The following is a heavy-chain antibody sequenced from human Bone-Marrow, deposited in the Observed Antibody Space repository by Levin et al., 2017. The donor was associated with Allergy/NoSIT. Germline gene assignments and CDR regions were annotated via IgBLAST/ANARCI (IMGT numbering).Heavy chain of an antibody. V-gene: IGHV3-73*01. CDR1: GFTFSGSA. Sequence: GESLKISCAASGFTFSGSAMHWVRQASGKGLEWVGRIRSKANSYATAYAASVKGRFTISRDDSKNTAYLQMNSLKTEDTAVYYCTALPVATGDYWGQGTLVTVSS. CDR2: IRSKANSYAT. J-gene: IGHJ4*02. D-gene: IGHD5-12*01. CDR3: TALPVATGDY.